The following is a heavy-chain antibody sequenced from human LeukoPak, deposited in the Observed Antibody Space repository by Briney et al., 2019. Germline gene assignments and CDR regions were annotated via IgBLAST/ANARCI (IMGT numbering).Heavy chain of an antibody. CDR2: INHSGST. CDR1: GGSFSGYY. Sequence: SETLSLTCAVYGGSFSGYYWSWIRQPPGKGLEWIGEINHSGSTNYNPSLKSRVTISVDTSKNQFSLKLSSVTAADTAMCYCARTTPLGSSSWYSDYWGQGTLVTVSS. CDR3: ARTTPLGSSSWYSDY. V-gene: IGHV4-34*01. J-gene: IGHJ4*02. D-gene: IGHD6-13*01.